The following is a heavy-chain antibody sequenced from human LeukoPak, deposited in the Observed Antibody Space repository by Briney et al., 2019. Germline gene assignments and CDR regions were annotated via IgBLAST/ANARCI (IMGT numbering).Heavy chain of an antibody. Sequence: GRSLRLSCAASGFTFSSYAMHWVRQAPGKGLEWVAVISYDGSNKYYADSVKGRFTISRDNSKNTLYLQMNSLRAEDTAVYYCARDRGRWLRLSPYYYYYYMDVWGKGTTVTVSS. CDR2: ISYDGSNK. CDR3: ARDRGRWLRLSPYYYYYYMDV. V-gene: IGHV3-30*04. J-gene: IGHJ6*03. CDR1: GFTFSSYA. D-gene: IGHD5-12*01.